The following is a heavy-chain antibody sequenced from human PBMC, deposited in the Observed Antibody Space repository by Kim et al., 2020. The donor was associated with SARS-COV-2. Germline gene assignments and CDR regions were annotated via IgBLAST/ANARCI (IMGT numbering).Heavy chain of an antibody. CDR3: ARDQFLGIAAAGTYYYYYGMDV. CDR2: IKQDGSEK. Sequence: GGSLRLSCAASGFTFSSYWMSWVRQAPGKGLEWVANIKQDGSEKYYVDSVKGRFTISRDNAKNSLYLQMNSLRAEDTAVYYCARDQFLGIAAAGTYYYYYGMDVWGQGTTVTVSS. CDR1: GFTFSSYW. J-gene: IGHJ6*02. V-gene: IGHV3-7*03. D-gene: IGHD6-13*01.